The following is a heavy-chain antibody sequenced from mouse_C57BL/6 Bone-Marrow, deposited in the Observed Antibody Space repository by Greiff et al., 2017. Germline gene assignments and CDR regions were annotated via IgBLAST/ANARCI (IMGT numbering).Heavy chain of an antibody. Sequence: VKLQESGAELARPGASVKLSCKASGYTFTSYGISWVKQRTGQGLEWIGEIYPRSGNTYYNEKFKGKATLTADKSPSTAYMQLRSLTSEDSAVXCCARKYFDYWGQGTTLTVSS. CDR2: IYPRSGNT. CDR3: ARKYFDY. J-gene: IGHJ2*01. V-gene: IGHV1-81*01. CDR1: GYTFTSYG.